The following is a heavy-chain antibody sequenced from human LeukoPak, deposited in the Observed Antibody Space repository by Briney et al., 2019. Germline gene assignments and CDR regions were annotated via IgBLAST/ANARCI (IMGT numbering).Heavy chain of an antibody. CDR1: GGSISSGDYY. J-gene: IGHJ4*02. D-gene: IGHD3-3*01. CDR2: ISSSGNT. CDR3: ARLGAGPTYYDFWSGYSSFYFDY. V-gene: IGHV4-39*02. Sequence: SQTLSLTCTVSGGSISSGDYYWGWIRQPPGKGLEWIGGISSSGNTYYNPSLKSRITISIDTSKNHFSLKLSSVTAADTAVYYCARLGAGPTYYDFWSGYSSFYFDYWGQGTLVTVSS.